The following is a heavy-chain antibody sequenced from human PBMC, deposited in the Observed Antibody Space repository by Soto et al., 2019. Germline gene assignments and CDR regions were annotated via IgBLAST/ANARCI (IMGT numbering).Heavy chain of an antibody. CDR1: GDTVYSNSPA. J-gene: IGHJ4*02. CDR3: ARGDQGFDY. Sequence: QTFSRTPATSGDTVYSNSPALNWIRQSPSRGLEWLGRTYYRSKGFNNYAPSVKSRITINPDTSTKQFSLQLNSVTPEDTAVYYCARGDQGFDYWGQGTLVTVSS. D-gene: IGHD2-21*01. V-gene: IGHV6-1*01. CDR2: TYYRSKGFN.